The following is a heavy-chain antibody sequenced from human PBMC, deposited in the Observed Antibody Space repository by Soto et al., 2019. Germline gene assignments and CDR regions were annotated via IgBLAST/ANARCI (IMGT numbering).Heavy chain of an antibody. J-gene: IGHJ4*02. CDR3: ARDGDYSSSYSYLDY. Sequence: SGTLSLTCAVYGGSFSGYYWSWIRKPPGKGLEWIGEINHSGSTNYNPPLKSRVTISLDTSKNQFSLKLSSVTAADTAVYYCARDGDYSSSYSYLDYWGQGTLVTVSS. CDR1: GGSFSGYY. CDR2: INHSGST. D-gene: IGHD6-6*01. V-gene: IGHV4-34*01.